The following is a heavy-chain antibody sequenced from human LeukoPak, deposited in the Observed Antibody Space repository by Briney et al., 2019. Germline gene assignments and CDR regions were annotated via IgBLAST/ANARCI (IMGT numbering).Heavy chain of an antibody. D-gene: IGHD2-2*01. V-gene: IGHV3-74*01. Sequence: PGGSLRLACAASGFIFSNYYMHWVRQPPGKGLVWVSHINSDGSDINYADSVKGRFTISRDNAKNTLYLQMNSLRVEDTALYYCARGKSPAAVDDWGQGTLVTVPS. CDR1: GFIFSNYY. CDR2: INSDGSDI. CDR3: ARGKSPAAVDD. J-gene: IGHJ4*02.